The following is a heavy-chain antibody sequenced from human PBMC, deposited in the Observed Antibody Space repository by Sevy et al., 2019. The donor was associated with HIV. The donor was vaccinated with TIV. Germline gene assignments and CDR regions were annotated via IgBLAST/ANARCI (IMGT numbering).Heavy chain of an antibody. CDR2: ISGSGGTT. D-gene: IGHD3-22*01. J-gene: IGHJ4*02. Sequence: GGSLRLSCAASGFTFPTYAMSWVRQAPGKGLEWVSTISGSGGTTHYADSVKGWFTVYRDNFKITLFLQMNSLRAEDTAVYYCAKEGLITRNRWRIDSWGQGTLVTVSS. CDR3: AKEGLITRNRWRIDS. V-gene: IGHV3-23*01. CDR1: GFTFPTYA.